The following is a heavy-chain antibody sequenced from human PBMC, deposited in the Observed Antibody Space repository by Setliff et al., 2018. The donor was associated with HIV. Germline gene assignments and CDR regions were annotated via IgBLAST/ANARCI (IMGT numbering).Heavy chain of an antibody. Sequence: PSETLSLTCTVSDGSISNYYWNWIRQPAGKGLEWIGRIFTSGTTNYNPSLRSRVTISVDTSKNQFSLRLSSVTAADTAVYYCARGSGDVFLIAASSGDVWGQGTTVTVSS. V-gene: IGHV4-4*07. CDR3: ARGSGDVFLIAASSGDV. CDR2: IFTSGTT. D-gene: IGHD2-15*01. J-gene: IGHJ6*02. CDR1: DGSISNYY.